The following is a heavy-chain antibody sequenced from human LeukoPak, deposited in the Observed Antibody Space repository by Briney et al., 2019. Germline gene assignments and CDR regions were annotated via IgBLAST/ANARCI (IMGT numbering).Heavy chain of an antibody. CDR3: ASHGLLWFGELAYGMDV. J-gene: IGHJ6*02. D-gene: IGHD3-10*01. Sequence: SETLSLTCTVSGGSISGSSFWWGWIRRPPGKGLEWIGNVYYSGTTNYNPSLESRVAISVDTSKNLFSLKLSSVTAADTAVYYCASHGLLWFGELAYGMDVWGQGTTVTVSS. CDR1: GGSISGSSFW. CDR2: VYYSGTT. V-gene: IGHV4-39*07.